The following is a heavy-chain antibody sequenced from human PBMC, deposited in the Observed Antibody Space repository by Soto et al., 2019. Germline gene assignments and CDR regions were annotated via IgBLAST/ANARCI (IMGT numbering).Heavy chain of an antibody. D-gene: IGHD1-1*01. Sequence: GASLKVSCKVSGYTLTELSMHWVRQAPGKGLEWMGGFDPEDGETIYAQKFQGRVTMTEDTSTDTAYMELSSLRSEDTAVYYCATGNNWNPMAFDIWGQGTMVNVSS. CDR3: ATGNNWNPMAFDI. J-gene: IGHJ3*02. V-gene: IGHV1-24*01. CDR2: FDPEDGET. CDR1: GYTLTELS.